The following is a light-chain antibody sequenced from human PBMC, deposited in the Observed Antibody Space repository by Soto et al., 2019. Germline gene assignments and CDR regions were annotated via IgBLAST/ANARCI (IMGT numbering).Light chain of an antibody. CDR2: DAS. V-gene: IGKV3-11*01. CDR3: KQNSKWPHIT. Sequence: IGLTQSPSTLSLSPGARSTLSCRASQSVSSYLAWYQQKPGQAPRLLIYDASDRATGIPGRFSGSGSGTDFTLNISSIEHEDFDVYYCKQNSKWPHITLGHGNRLEIK. J-gene: IGKJ5*01. CDR1: QSVSSY.